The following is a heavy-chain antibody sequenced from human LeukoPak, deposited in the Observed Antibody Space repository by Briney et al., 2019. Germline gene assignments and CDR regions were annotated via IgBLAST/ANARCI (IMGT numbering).Heavy chain of an antibody. CDR1: GGSISSSSYY. Sequence: PSETLSLACTVSGGSISSSSYYWGWIRQPPGKGLEWIGSIYYSGSTYYSPSLKSRVTISVDTSKNQFSLKLSSVTAADTAVYYCARPYYDSSGYYNYFDYWGQGTLVTVSS. D-gene: IGHD3-22*01. CDR3: ARPYYDSSGYYNYFDY. J-gene: IGHJ4*02. V-gene: IGHV4-39*01. CDR2: IYYSGST.